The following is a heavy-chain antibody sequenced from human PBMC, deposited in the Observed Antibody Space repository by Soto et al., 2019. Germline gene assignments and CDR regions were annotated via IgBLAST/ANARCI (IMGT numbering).Heavy chain of an antibody. Sequence: PSETLSLTCAVYGGSFSGYYWNWIRQPPGKGLEWIGEINHSGSTNYNPSLKSRVTISVDTSKNQFSLKLSSVTAADTAVYYCARGQPYPFYWGQGTLVTVSS. CDR2: INHSGST. CDR1: GGSFSGYY. J-gene: IGHJ4*02. V-gene: IGHV4-34*01. CDR3: ARGQPYPFY.